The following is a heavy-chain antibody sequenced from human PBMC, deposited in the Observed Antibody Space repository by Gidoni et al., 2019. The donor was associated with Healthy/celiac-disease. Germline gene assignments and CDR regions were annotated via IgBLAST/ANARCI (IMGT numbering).Heavy chain of an antibody. CDR2: IGTAGDT. D-gene: IGHD1-26*01. V-gene: IGHV3-13*01. J-gene: IGHJ4*02. CDR3: ARGLRWEPGVFDY. Sequence: EVQLVESGGGLVQPGGSLRLSCAASGFTFSSYDMHWVRQATGKGLEWVSAIGTAGDTYYPGSVKGRFTISRENAKNSLYLQMNSLRAGDTAVYYCARGLRWEPGVFDYWGQGTLVTVSS. CDR1: GFTFSSYD.